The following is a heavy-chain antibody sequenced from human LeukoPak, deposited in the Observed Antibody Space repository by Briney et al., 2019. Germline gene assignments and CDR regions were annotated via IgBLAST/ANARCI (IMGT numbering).Heavy chain of an antibody. V-gene: IGHV3-23*01. J-gene: IGHJ4*02. Sequence: PGGSLRLSCAASGFTFSIYVMSWVRQAPGRGLEWVSGISGSGGSTYYADSVEGRFTISRDNSKNTLYLQMNSLRAEDTAVYHCAKVCADDFWSGYSWLYYFDYWGQGTLVTVSS. CDR1: GFTFSIYV. D-gene: IGHD3-3*01. CDR3: AKVCADDFWSGYSWLYYFDY. CDR2: ISGSGGST.